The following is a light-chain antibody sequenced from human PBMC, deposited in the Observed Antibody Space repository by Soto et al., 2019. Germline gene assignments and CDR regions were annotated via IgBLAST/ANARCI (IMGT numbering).Light chain of an antibody. J-gene: IGKJ4*01. CDR3: QRYDITPP. Sequence: DIVMTKSPDALAVTLGERATINCNSCQVVLYSSNNKNYLAWYQQKPGQPPKLLIYWASTREAGVPDRFSGSGSGTDFALTISSLEAEDVAVYYCQRYDITPPFGGGTKVDIK. CDR2: WAS. V-gene: IGKV4-1*01. CDR1: QVVLYSSNNKNY.